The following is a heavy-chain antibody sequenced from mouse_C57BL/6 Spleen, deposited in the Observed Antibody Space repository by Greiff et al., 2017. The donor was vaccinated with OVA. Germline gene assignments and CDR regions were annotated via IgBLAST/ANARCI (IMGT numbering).Heavy chain of an antibody. CDR1: GFTFTDYY. V-gene: IGHV7-3*01. J-gene: IGHJ1*03. D-gene: IGHD1-2*01. CDR3: ASHYYEAWYFDV. CDR2: IRDKANGYTT. Sequence: EVKLLESGGGLVQPGGSLSLSCAASGFTFTDYYLSWVRQPPGKALAWLGFIRDKANGYTTEYSASVKCRFTISRDNSQSILYLQMNALRAEDSATYYCASHYYEAWYFDVWGTGTTVTVSS.